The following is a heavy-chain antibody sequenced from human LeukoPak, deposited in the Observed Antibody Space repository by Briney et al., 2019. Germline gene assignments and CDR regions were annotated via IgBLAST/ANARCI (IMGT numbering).Heavy chain of an antibody. J-gene: IGHJ4*02. D-gene: IGHD6-13*01. V-gene: IGHV3-33*01. CDR2: IWYDGSNK. Sequence: GGPLRLSCAASGFSFSNYGMHWVRQAPGKGLEWVALIWYDGSNKCYADSVKGRFTISRDSSTNTLYLQMNSLTADDTAVYYCARGVYTSTWYLDYWGQGTLVTVSS. CDR3: ARGVYTSTWYLDY. CDR1: GFSFSNYG.